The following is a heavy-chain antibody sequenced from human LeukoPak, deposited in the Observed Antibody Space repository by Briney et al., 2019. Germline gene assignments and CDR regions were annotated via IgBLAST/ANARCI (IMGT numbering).Heavy chain of an antibody. D-gene: IGHD2-2*01. Sequence: SETVSLTCAVSGYSISSGYYWGWIRQPPGKGLEWIGSIYHSGSTYYNPSLKSRVTISVDTSKNQFSLKLSSVTAADTAVYYCARLNDVVVPAAIVLDYWGQGTLVTVSS. CDR1: GYSISSGYY. CDR3: ARLNDVVVPAAIVLDY. V-gene: IGHV4-38-2*01. CDR2: IYHSGST. J-gene: IGHJ4*02.